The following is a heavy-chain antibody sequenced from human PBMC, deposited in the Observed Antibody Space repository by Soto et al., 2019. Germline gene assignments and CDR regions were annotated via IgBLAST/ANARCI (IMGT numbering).Heavy chain of an antibody. CDR3: ARGRDIVVVVAAGSMDV. CDR2: INPNSGGT. CDR1: GYTFTGYY. D-gene: IGHD2-15*01. V-gene: IGHV1-2*04. Sequence: ASVKVSCKASGYTFTGYYMHWVRQAPGQGLEWMGWINPNSGGTNYAQKFQGWVTMTRDTSISTAYMELSRLRSDDTAVYYCARGRDIVVVVAAGSMDVWGQGTTVTVSS. J-gene: IGHJ6*02.